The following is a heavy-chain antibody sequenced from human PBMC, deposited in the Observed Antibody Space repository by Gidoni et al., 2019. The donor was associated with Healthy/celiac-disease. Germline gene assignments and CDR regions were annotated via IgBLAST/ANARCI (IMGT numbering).Heavy chain of an antibody. V-gene: IGHV3-15*01. Sequence: EVQLVESGGGLVKPGGSLRLSCAASGFTFSNAWMSWVRQAPGKGLEWVGRIKSKTDGGTTDDAAPVKGRFTIERDDSKNTRYLQMNSLKTEDTDGYYCTKGELPDFDYWGQGTLVTVSS. CDR3: TKGELPDFDY. J-gene: IGHJ4*02. D-gene: IGHD1-26*01. CDR1: GFTFSNAW. CDR2: IKSKTDGGTT.